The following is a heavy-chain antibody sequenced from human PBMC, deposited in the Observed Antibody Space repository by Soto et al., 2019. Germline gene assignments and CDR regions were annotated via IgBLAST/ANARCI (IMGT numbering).Heavy chain of an antibody. V-gene: IGHV3-7*02. CDR2: IKQDGSER. CDR3: ARVILGSTRNGPDY. J-gene: IGHJ4*02. CDR1: GFTFSSYA. D-gene: IGHD3-9*01. Sequence: PGGSLRLSCAASGFTFSSYAMSWVRQAPGKGLEWVANIKQDGSERNYVDSVKGRFTISRDNAKNSLYLQMNGLRAEDTAVYYCARVILGSTRNGPDYWGQGTLVTVSS.